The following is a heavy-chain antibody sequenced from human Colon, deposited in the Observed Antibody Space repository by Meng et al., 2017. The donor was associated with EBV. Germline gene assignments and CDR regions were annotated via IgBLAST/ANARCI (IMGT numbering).Heavy chain of an antibody. V-gene: IGHV4-4*02. Sequence: VQLQESGPGSVKASGTLSLTCGVSGVSISSNIRWTWVRQPPGKGLEWIGDIDDSGSTNYNPSLNSRISISLDKSKNHFSLKVNSVTAADTAVYYCARGKQDAWELLAYWGQGALVTVSS. CDR2: IDDSGST. J-gene: IGHJ4*02. CDR3: ARGKQDAWELLAY. D-gene: IGHD1-26*01. CDR1: GVSISSNIR.